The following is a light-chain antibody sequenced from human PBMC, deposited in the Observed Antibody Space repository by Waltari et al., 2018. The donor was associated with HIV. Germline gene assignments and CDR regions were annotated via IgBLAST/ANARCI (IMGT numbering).Light chain of an antibody. CDR3: KSYAGSNNPYV. Sequence: QSALTQPPPASGSPGQSVTISCTGTTSDVGGYRYVSWYHHPPGKAPKLIIYDVSKRPSGVPDRFSGSKSGNTASLTVSGLQADDEADYYCKSYAGSNNPYVFGTGTKVTVL. J-gene: IGLJ1*01. CDR1: TSDVGGYRY. CDR2: DVS. V-gene: IGLV2-8*01.